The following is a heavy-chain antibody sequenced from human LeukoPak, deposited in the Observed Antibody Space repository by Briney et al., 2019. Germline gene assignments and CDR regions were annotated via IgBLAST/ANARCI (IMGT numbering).Heavy chain of an antibody. Sequence: PSQTLSLTCTVSGGSISSGDYYWSWIRQPPGKGLEWIGYIYYSGSTYYNPSLKSRVTISVDTSKNQFSLKLSSVTAADTAVYYCARQRGYNPYYYGSGSYGGNPFDYWGQGTLVTVSS. CDR3: ARQRGYNPYYYGSGSYGGNPFDY. CDR2: IYYSGST. J-gene: IGHJ4*02. D-gene: IGHD3-10*01. V-gene: IGHV4-30-4*01. CDR1: GGSISSGDYY.